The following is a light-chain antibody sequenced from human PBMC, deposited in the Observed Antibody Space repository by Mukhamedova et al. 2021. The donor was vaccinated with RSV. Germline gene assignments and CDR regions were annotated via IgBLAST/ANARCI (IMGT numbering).Light chain of an antibody. V-gene: IGKV1-5*03. CDR3: QQYNSPPT. Sequence: WYQRRVHGKAPKLLISKASSLESGVPSRFSGSGSGTEFTLTISNLQPDDLATYYCQQYNSPPTFGQGTKVEIK. J-gene: IGKJ1*01. CDR2: KAS.